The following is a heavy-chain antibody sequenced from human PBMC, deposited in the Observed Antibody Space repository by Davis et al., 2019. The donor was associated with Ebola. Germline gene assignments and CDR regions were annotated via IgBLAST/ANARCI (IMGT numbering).Heavy chain of an antibody. D-gene: IGHD2-2*01. V-gene: IGHV3-9*01. Sequence: GGSLRLSCAASGFTFDDYAMHWVRQAPGKGLEWVSGISWNSGSIGYADSVKGRFTISRDNAKNSLYLQMNSLRAEDTALYYCAKDLRSTRNYYYGMDVWGQGTTVTVSS. CDR2: ISWNSGSI. CDR1: GFTFDDYA. J-gene: IGHJ6*02. CDR3: AKDLRSTRNYYYGMDV.